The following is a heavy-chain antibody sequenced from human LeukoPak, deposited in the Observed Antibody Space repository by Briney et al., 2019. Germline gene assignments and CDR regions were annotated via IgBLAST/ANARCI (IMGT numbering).Heavy chain of an antibody. CDR1: GGSISSYY. J-gene: IGHJ3*02. V-gene: IGHV4-59*01. D-gene: IGHD1-26*01. Sequence: PSETLSLTCTVSGGSISSYYWSWIRQPPGQGLEWIGYIYYSGSTNYNPSLTSRVAISVDTSKNQFSLKLSSATAADTAVYYCARELVGATTKGAFDIWGQGTMVTVSS. CDR2: IYYSGST. CDR3: ARELVGATTKGAFDI.